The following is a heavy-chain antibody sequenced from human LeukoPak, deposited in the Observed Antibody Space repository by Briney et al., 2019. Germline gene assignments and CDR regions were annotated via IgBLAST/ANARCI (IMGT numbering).Heavy chain of an antibody. CDR3: ARGDYDILTGWGVGYYYYYGMDV. V-gene: IGHV3-21*01. J-gene: IGHJ6*02. CDR2: ISSSSSYI. Sequence: PGGSLRLSCAASGFTFSSYSMNWVRQAPGKGLEWVSSISSSSSYIYYADSVKGRFTISRDNAKNSLYLQMNSPRAEDTAVYYCARGDYDILTGWGVGYYYYYGMDVWGQGTTVTVSS. D-gene: IGHD3-9*01. CDR1: GFTFSSYS.